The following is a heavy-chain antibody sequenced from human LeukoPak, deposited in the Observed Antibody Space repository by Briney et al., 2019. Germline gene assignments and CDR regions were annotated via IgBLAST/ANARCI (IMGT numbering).Heavy chain of an antibody. CDR1: GFTFSSYG. CDR2: ISYDGSNK. CDR3: AKGVGYSIGWYTN. Sequence: GRSLRLSCAASGFTFSSYGMHWVGQAPGKGLEWVAVISYDGSNKYYADSVKGRFTISRDNSKNTLYLQMNSLRAEDTAVYYCAKGVGYSIGWYTNWGQGTLVTVSS. J-gene: IGHJ4*02. V-gene: IGHV3-30*18. D-gene: IGHD6-19*01.